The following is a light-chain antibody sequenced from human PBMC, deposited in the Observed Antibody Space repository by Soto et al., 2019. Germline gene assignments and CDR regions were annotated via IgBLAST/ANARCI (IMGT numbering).Light chain of an antibody. V-gene: IGLV1-47*01. Sequence: QSVLTQPPSASGTPGQRVTISCSGSSSNIGSNYVYWYQQLPGTAPKLLIYRNNQRPSGVPDRFSGSKSGTSASLAISGLRSEDEADYYCGAWHDSLSGAVFGGGTQLTVL. CDR2: RNN. CDR1: SSNIGSNY. J-gene: IGLJ7*01. CDR3: GAWHDSLSGAV.